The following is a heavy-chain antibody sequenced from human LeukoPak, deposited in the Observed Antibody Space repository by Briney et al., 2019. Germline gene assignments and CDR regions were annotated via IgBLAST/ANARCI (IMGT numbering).Heavy chain of an antibody. CDR1: RDSISRGSYY. V-gene: IGHV4-39*01. CDR3: ARQDYVSSYFDP. CDR2: IYYSGST. J-gene: IGHJ5*02. Sequence: SETLSLTCTVSRDSISRGSYYWGWIRQPPGKGLEWIGTIYYSGSTYYNPSLKSRVTISVDTAKNYFSLSLRSVTAADTALYYCARQDYVSSYFDPWGQGTLVTVST. D-gene: IGHD4-17*01.